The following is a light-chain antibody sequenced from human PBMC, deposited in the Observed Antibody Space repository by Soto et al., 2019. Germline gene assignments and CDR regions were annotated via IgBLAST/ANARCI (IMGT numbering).Light chain of an antibody. J-gene: IGKJ1*01. CDR1: QSISSY. CDR3: QHYSGYSRT. V-gene: IGKV1-5*03. Sequence: DIQMTQSPSTLSASVGDRVTISCGASQSISSYLDWYQQKPGKAPKLLIYKASTLESGVPSRFRGSGYGTELTITISSMKTDDFETYYCQHYSGYSRTFGQGTKVDIK. CDR2: KAS.